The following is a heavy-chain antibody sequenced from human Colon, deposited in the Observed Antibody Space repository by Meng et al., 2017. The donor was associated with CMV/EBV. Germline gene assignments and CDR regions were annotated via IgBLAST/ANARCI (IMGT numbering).Heavy chain of an antibody. V-gene: IGHV3-7*01. CDR2: INEDGSET. CDR3: ARTTWIQVLDF. CDR1: GFSFSGSW. Sequence: GGSLRLSCAASGFSFSGSWMTWVRQAPGRGLEWVANINEDGSETSYVASVKGRFTICRDNARGSLFLQMKSLRAEDTAIYYCARTTWIQVLDFWGQGALVTVSS. J-gene: IGHJ4*02. D-gene: IGHD5-18*01.